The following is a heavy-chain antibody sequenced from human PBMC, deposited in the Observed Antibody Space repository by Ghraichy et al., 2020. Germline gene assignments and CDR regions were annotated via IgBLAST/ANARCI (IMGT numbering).Heavy chain of an antibody. CDR2: ISAYNGDT. CDR3: ARVGSSGYYPDY. V-gene: IGHV1-18*04. J-gene: IGHJ4*02. Sequence: ASVKVSCKTSGYTFTSYGISWVRQAPGQGLEWMGWISAYNGDTNCAQKLQGRVTMTTDTSTNTAYMELRSLRSDDTAVYYCARVGSSGYYPDYWGQGTLVTVSS. CDR1: GYTFTSYG. D-gene: IGHD3-22*01.